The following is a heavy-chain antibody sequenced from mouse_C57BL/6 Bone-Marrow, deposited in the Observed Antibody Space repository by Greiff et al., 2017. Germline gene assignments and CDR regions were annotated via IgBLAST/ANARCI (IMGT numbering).Heavy chain of an antibody. J-gene: IGHJ2*01. CDR1: GFTFSSYG. D-gene: IGHD1-1*02. Sequence: EVQLVESGGELVKPGGSLKLSCAASGFTFSSYGMSWVRQTPDKRLEWVATISSGGSYTYYPDSVKGRFTITRDKAKNTLYLQMSSLKSEDTAMYCCSRHRDGTWYYFDYWGQGTTLTVSS. CDR3: SRHRDGTWYYFDY. CDR2: ISSGGSYT. V-gene: IGHV5-6*01.